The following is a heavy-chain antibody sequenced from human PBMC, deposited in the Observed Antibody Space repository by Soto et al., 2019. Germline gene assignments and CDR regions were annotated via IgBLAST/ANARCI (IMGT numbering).Heavy chain of an antibody. V-gene: IGHV4-30-2*01. J-gene: IGHJ4*02. D-gene: IGHD2-15*01. CDR3: ARGYCSGGSCYYFVY. CDR1: GGSISSGGYS. CDR2: IYHSGST. Sequence: PSETLSLTCAVSGGSISSGGYSWSWIRQPPGKGLEWIGYIYHSGSTYYNPSLKSRVTISVDRSKNQFSLKLSSVTAADTAVYYCARGYCSGGSCYYFVYWGQGALVAVSS.